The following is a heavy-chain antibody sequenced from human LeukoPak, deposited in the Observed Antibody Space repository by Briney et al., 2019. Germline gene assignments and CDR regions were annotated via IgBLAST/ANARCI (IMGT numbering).Heavy chain of an antibody. J-gene: IGHJ4*02. V-gene: IGHV4-34*01. D-gene: IGHD6-6*01. CDR1: GGSFRGYY. CDR3: ARAPPGRPFDY. Sequence: PSETLSLTCGVSGGSFRGYYWTWLRQPPGKGLEWIGEISHNAGPNYNPSLTSRVTISIDTPKNQFSLKMNSVTAADTAVYYCARAPPGRPFDYWGQGTLVTVSS. CDR2: ISHNAGP.